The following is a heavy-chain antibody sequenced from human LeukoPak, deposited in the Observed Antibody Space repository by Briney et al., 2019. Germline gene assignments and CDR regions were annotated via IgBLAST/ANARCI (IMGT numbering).Heavy chain of an antibody. CDR2: IYYSGST. CDR1: GGSISSYY. J-gene: IGHJ3*02. D-gene: IGHD3-3*01. CDR3: ARGVSIFGVVNAFDI. Sequence: SETLSLTCTVSGGSISSYYWSWIRQPPGKGLEWIGYIYYSGSTNYNPSLKSRVTISVDTSKNQFSLKLSSVTAADTAVYYCARGVSIFGVVNAFDIWGQGTMVTVSS. V-gene: IGHV4-59*01.